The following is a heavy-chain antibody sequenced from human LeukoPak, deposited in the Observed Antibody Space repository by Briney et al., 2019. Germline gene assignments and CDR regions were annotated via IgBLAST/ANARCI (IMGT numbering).Heavy chain of an antibody. V-gene: IGHV3-66*01. CDR2: IYSGGTI. J-gene: IGHJ4*02. D-gene: IGHD6-19*01. CDR3: ASRGSSDWYQGGFDY. CDR1: GFNVINNN. Sequence: GGSLRLSCAASGFNVINNNMSWVRQAPGKGLEWVSVIYSGGTIYYTDSVKGRFSLSRDISKNMLYLQMNSPRAEDTAMYYCASRGSSDWYQGGFDYWGQGALVTVSS.